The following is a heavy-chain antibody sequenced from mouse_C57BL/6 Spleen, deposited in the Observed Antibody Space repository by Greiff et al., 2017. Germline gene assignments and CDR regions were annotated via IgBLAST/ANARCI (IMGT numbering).Heavy chain of an antibody. J-gene: IGHJ4*01. Sequence: VQLQQSGPELVKPGASVKIPCKASGYTFTDYNMDWVKQSHGKSLEWIGDINPNNGGTIYNQKFKGKATLTVDKSSSTAYMELRSLTSEDTAVYYCARPLLRYLYYAMDYWGQGTSVTVSS. CDR1: GYTFTDYN. D-gene: IGHD1-1*01. CDR2: INPNNGGT. CDR3: ARPLLRYLYYAMDY. V-gene: IGHV1-18*01.